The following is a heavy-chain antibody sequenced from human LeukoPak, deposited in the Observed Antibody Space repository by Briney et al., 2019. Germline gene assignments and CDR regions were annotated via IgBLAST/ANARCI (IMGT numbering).Heavy chain of an antibody. CDR3: ARAGGAARLVDY. CDR2: IYYSGST. Sequence: PSETLSLTCTVSGGSISSHYWSWIRQPQGKGLEWIGYIYYSGSTNYNPSLKSRVTISVDTSKNQFSLKLSSVTAADTAVYYCARAGGAARLVDYWGQGTLVTVSS. CDR1: GGSISSHY. J-gene: IGHJ4*02. D-gene: IGHD6-6*01. V-gene: IGHV4-59*11.